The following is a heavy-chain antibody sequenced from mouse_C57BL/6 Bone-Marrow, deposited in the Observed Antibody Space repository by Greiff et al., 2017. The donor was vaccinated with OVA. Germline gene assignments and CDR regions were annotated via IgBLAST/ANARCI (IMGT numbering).Heavy chain of an antibody. CDR1: GFNFTDYY. CDR2: IDPENGDT. Sequence: EVKLQESGAELVRPGASVKLSCTASGFNFTDYYMHWVKQRPEQGLEWIGWIDPENGDTEYASKFQGKATITADTSSNTAYLQLSSLTSEDTAVYYCTSYGNFDYWGQGTTLTVSS. CDR3: TSYGNFDY. D-gene: IGHD2-1*01. J-gene: IGHJ2*01. V-gene: IGHV14-4*01.